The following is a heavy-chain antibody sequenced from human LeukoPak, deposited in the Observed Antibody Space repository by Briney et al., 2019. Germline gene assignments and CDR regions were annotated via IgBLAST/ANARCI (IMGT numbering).Heavy chain of an antibody. J-gene: IGHJ4*02. D-gene: IGHD3-22*01. Sequence: SETLSLTCTISGDSISSSRYYWGWIRRPPGKGLEWIGSISYSGSTYYSPSLKSRVTISVDTSKHQFSLKLSSVTAADTAVYYCARQLSGFFLVDDYWGQGTLVTVSS. V-gene: IGHV4-39*01. CDR2: ISYSGST. CDR3: ARQLSGFFLVDDY. CDR1: GDSISSSRYY.